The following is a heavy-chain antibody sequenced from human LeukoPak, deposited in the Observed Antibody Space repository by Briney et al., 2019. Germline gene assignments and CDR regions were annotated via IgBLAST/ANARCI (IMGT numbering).Heavy chain of an antibody. CDR3: ARDGSMRTGTRLRAFDI. Sequence: ASVRVSCKASGYTFTSYYMHWVRQAPGQGLEWMGIINPSGGSTSYAQKFQGRVTMTRDTSTSTVYMELSSLRSEDTAVYYCARDGSMRTGTRLRAFDIWGQGTMVTVSS. D-gene: IGHD1-1*01. V-gene: IGHV1-46*01. J-gene: IGHJ3*02. CDR1: GYTFTSYY. CDR2: INPSGGST.